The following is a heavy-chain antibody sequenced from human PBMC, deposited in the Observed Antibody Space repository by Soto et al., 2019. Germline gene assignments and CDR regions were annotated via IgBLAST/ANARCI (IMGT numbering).Heavy chain of an antibody. CDR2: LSDSGGSI. J-gene: IGHJ4*02. CDR1: GFTFNSHA. D-gene: IGHD6-13*01. Sequence: GGSLRLSCTASGFTFNSHAMTWVRQAPGKGLEWVSGLSDSGGSIYYADSVKGRLTISRDNSKNVPYLQMNTLRAEDTAIYYCARVSSSWYAGFFDLWGQGTLVTVSS. V-gene: IGHV3-23*01. CDR3: ARVSSSWYAGFFDL.